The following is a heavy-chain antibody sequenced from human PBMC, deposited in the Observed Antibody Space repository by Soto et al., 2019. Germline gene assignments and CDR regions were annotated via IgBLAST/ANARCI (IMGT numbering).Heavy chain of an antibody. D-gene: IGHD4-4*01. J-gene: IGHJ6*03. Sequence: EVQLVESGGGLVQPGGSLRLSCAASGFTFSSYWMSWVRQAPGKGLEWVANIKQDGSEKYYADSVKGRFTISRDNAKNSLFLQMNSLRAEDTAVYYCARDYRNTYYYYYYMDVWGKGTTVTVSS. V-gene: IGHV3-7*01. CDR2: IKQDGSEK. CDR1: GFTFSSYW. CDR3: ARDYRNTYYYYYYMDV.